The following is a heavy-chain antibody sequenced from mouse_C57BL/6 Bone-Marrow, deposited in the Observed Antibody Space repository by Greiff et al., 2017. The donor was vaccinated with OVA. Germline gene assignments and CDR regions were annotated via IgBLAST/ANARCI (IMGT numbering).Heavy chain of an antibody. CDR1: GYTFTDYY. V-gene: IGHV1-26*01. CDR2: INPNNGGT. CDR3: ARRGAYFDY. Sequence: EVQLVESGPELVKHGASVKISCKASGYTFTDYYMNWVKQSHGKSLEWIGDINPNNGGTSYNQKFKGKATLTVDKSSSTAYMELRSLTSEDSAVYYCARRGAYFDYWGQGTTLTVSS. J-gene: IGHJ2*01.